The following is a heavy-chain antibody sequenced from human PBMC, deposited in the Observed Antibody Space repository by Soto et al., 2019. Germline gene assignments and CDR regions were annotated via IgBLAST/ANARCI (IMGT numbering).Heavy chain of an antibody. CDR3: AKTPSIAALPDY. CDR2: ISYDGSNK. V-gene: IGHV3-30*18. Sequence: QVQLVESGGGVVQPGRSLRLSCAASGFTFSSYGMHWVRQAPGKGLEWVAVISYDGSNKYYADSVKGRFTISRDNSKNTLYLQMNSLRAEDTAVYYCAKTPSIAALPDYWGQGTLVTVSS. J-gene: IGHJ4*02. CDR1: GFTFSSYG. D-gene: IGHD6-6*01.